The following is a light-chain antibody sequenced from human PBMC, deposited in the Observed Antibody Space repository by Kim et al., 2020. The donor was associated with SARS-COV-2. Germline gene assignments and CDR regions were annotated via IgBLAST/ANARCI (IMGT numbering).Light chain of an antibody. CDR1: QSVSSY. V-gene: IGKV3-11*01. J-gene: IGKJ4*01. CDR3: QQRSNWFT. CDR2: EAS. Sequence: SLSPGERASLSCRASQSVSSYLAWYQQKPGQAPRLLIYEASNRATGIPARFSGSGSGTDFTLTISSLEPEDFAVYYCQQRSNWFTFGGGTKVDIK.